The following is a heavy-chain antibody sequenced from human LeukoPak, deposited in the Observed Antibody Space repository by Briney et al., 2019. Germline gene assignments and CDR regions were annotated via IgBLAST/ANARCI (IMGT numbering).Heavy chain of an antibody. V-gene: IGHV4-31*03. CDR2: IYYSGST. J-gene: IGHJ4*02. CDR1: GGSISSGGYY. Sequence: SETLSLTCTVSGGSISSGGYYWSWIRQHPGKGLEWIGYIYYSGSTYYNPSLKSRVTISVDTSKNQFSLKLGSVTAADTAVYYCARGYYDSSGYYYFDYWGQGTLVTVSS. CDR3: ARGYYDSSGYYYFDY. D-gene: IGHD3-22*01.